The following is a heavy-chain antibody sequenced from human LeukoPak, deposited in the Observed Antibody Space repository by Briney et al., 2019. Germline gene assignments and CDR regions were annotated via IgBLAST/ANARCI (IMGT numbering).Heavy chain of an antibody. V-gene: IGHV4-39*06. CDR1: GGSISSNSYY. J-gene: IGHJ6*03. Sequence: SETLSLTCTVAGGSISSNSYYWGWIRQPPGKGLEWIGTIYYSGSTYYNSSLKSRVTMSVDKSKNQFALKLTSVTAADTAVYYCSRVASVWIKDYYYYVDVWGKGTTVTVSS. CDR2: IYYSGST. CDR3: SRVASVWIKDYYYYVDV. D-gene: IGHD5-12*01.